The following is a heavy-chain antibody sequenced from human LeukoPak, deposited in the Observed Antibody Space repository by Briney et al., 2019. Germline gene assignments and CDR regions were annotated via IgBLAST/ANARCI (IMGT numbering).Heavy chain of an antibody. Sequence: PGGSLRLSCAASGFTFSSYWMSWVRQAPGKGLEWVANIKQDGSEKYYVDSVKGRFTISRDNAKKSLYLQMNSLRAEDTAVYFCAARKVRGVWFYLDYWGQGTLVTVSS. V-gene: IGHV3-7*03. CDR2: IKQDGSEK. D-gene: IGHD3-10*01. CDR3: AARKVRGVWFYLDY. J-gene: IGHJ4*02. CDR1: GFTFSSYW.